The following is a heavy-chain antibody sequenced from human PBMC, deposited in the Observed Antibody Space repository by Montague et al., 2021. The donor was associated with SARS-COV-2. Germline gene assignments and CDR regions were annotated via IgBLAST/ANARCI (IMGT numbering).Heavy chain of an antibody. CDR3: ASFSAGWSNWYFDL. CDR1: GGSFSGCY. Sequence: SETLSLTCAVYGGSFSGCYWSWIRQPPGKGLEWIGEINHSGSTNYNPSLKSRVTISVDTSANQFSLRLTSVTTADTAVYYCASFSAGWSNWYFDLWGRGTLVTVSS. J-gene: IGHJ2*01. V-gene: IGHV4-34*01. CDR2: INHSGST. D-gene: IGHD6-19*01.